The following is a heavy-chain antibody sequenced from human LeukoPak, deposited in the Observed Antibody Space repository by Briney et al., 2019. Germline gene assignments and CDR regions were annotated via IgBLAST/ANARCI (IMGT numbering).Heavy chain of an antibody. CDR2: IPTSGST. J-gene: IGHJ4*02. CDR3: AATVAGSKHFDY. V-gene: IGHV4-4*07. D-gene: IGHD6-19*01. Sequence: SETLSLTCTVSGGSISSYYWSWIRQPAGKGLEWIGRIPTSGSTNYNPSHKSRVTMSVDTSKNQFSLKLSSVTAADMAVYYCAATVAGSKHFDYWGQGSLVTVSS. CDR1: GGSISSYY.